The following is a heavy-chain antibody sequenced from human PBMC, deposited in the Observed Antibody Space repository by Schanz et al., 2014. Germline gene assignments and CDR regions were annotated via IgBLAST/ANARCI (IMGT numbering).Heavy chain of an antibody. CDR2: IWYDGSNK. CDR1: GFTFSSYG. V-gene: IGHV3-33*01. Sequence: QVQLVESGGGVVQPGRSLRLSCAASGFTFSSYGMHWVRQAPGKGLEWVAVIWYDGSNKYYADSVKGRFTISRDNSKNTLFLQMSSLRADDTAVYYCARDHTTESYCSAGPPIDYWGQGTLLTVSS. D-gene: IGHD1-26*01. CDR3: ARDHTTESYCSAGPPIDY. J-gene: IGHJ4*02.